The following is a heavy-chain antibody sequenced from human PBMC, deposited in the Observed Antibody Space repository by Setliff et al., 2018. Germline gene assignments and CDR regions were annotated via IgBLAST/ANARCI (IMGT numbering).Heavy chain of an antibody. D-gene: IGHD5-12*01. CDR2: IFQSGIT. Sequence: PSETLSLTCAVSGFSITNGYYWGWIRQSPGKQLEWIGNIFQSGITFYNPSLKSRVTISLDPSQNQSSLKLRSVTAADTAVYFCARVGGLLVATMPFDYWGPGTLVTVPQ. CDR1: GFSITNGYY. CDR3: ARVGGLLVATMPFDY. J-gene: IGHJ4*02. V-gene: IGHV4-38-2*01.